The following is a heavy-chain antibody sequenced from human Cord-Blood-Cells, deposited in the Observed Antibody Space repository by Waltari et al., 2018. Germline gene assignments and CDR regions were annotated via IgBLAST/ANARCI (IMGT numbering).Heavy chain of an antibody. Sequence: SLTCTVSGGSISSSSYYWGWIRQPPGKGLEWIGSIYYSGSTYYNPSLKSRVTISVDTSKNQFSLKLSSVTATDTAVYYCARFGSWFDPWGQGTLVTVSS. CDR1: GGSISSSSYY. CDR2: IYYSGST. D-gene: IGHD2-15*01. V-gene: IGHV4-39*01. CDR3: ARFGSWFDP. J-gene: IGHJ5*02.